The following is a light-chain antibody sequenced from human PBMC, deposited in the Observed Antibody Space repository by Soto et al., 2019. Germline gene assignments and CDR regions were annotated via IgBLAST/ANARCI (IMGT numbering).Light chain of an antibody. V-gene: IGKV3-20*01. CDR2: SAS. CDR1: QTVSSNY. CDR3: QQYGTSPLT. J-gene: IGKJ4*01. Sequence: EIVLTQSPVTLSLSPGERATLSCRASQTVSSNYLAWYQQKPGQAPRLLIYSASTRATGIPDRFGGSGSGTDFTLTISRLEPEDFAVYYCQQYGTSPLTFGGGTKVDIK.